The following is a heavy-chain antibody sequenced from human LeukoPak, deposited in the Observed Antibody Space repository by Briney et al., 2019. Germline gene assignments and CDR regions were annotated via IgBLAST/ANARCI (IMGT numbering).Heavy chain of an antibody. CDR1: GGTFSSYA. D-gene: IGHD5-18*01. Sequence: GASVKVSCKASGGTFSSYAISWVRQAPGQGLEWMGGIIPIFGTANYAQKLQGRVTMTTDTSTSTAYMELRSLRSDDTAVYYCARVLGWIQLWSSRPDFDYWGQGTLVTVSS. CDR3: ARVLGWIQLWSSRPDFDY. J-gene: IGHJ4*02. V-gene: IGHV1-69*05. CDR2: IIPIFGTA.